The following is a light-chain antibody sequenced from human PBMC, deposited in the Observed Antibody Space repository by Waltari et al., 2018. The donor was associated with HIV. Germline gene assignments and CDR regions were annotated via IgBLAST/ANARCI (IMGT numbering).Light chain of an antibody. J-gene: IGLJ1*01. CDR2: DVI. V-gene: IGLV2-14*03. CDR3: SSYSRTSTFV. CDR1: RSDIGDYDF. Sequence: QSALTQPASVSGSPGQSITISCTGTRSDIGDYDFVAWYQQHPGKAPKLMIYDVIQRPSGVSFLFSGSKSGNTASLTISGLQAEDEADYYCSSYSRTSTFVFGTGTKVTVL.